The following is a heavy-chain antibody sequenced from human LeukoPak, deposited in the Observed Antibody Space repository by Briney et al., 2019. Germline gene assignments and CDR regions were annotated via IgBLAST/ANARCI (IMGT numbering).Heavy chain of an antibody. J-gene: IGHJ5*02. V-gene: IGHV3-66*01. CDR1: GFTVSSNY. CDR3: ARVYSYGPNWFDP. Sequence: GGSLRLSCAASGFTVSSNYMSWVRQAPGKGLEWVSVIYSCGSTYYADSVKGRFTISRDNSKNTLYLQMNSLRAEDTAVYYCARVYSYGPNWFDPWGQGTLVTVSS. CDR2: IYSCGST. D-gene: IGHD5-18*01.